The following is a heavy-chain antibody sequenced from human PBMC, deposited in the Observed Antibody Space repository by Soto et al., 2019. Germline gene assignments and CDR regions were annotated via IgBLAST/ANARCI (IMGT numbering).Heavy chain of an antibody. V-gene: IGHV4-4*02. D-gene: IGHD3-22*01. J-gene: IGHJ4*02. CDR3: ARGGMRGGSGYYSSRYYFDY. CDR1: GGSISSSNW. Sequence: QVQLQESGPGLVKPSGTLSLTCAVSGGSISSSNWWSWVRQPPGKGLEWIGEIYHSGSTNYNPSLKSRVTISVDNSKNQFSLKLSSVTAADTAVYYCARGGMRGGSGYYSSRYYFDYWGQGTLVTVSS. CDR2: IYHSGST.